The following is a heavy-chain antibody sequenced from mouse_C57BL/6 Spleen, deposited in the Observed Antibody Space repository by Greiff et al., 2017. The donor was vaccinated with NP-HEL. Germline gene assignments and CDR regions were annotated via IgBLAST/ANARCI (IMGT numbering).Heavy chain of an antibody. CDR1: GYTFTSYW. D-gene: IGHD2-1*01. CDR2: IYPGSGST. Sequence: QVQLQQPGAELVKPGASVKMSCKASGYTFTSYWITWVKQRPGQGLAWIGDIYPGSGSTNYNEKFKSKATLTVDTASSTAYMQLSSLTSEDAAVYDCARVIYGNYGYYDVWGTGPTVTVSS. J-gene: IGHJ1*03. CDR3: ARVIYGNYGYYDV. V-gene: IGHV1-55*01.